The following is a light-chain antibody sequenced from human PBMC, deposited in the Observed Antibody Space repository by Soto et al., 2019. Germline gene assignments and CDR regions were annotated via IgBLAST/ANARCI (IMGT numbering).Light chain of an antibody. J-gene: IGLJ1*01. V-gene: IGLV2-14*01. Sequence: QSALTQPASVSGSPGQSITISCTGTSSDVGGYNYVSWYQQHPGKAPNLMIYEVSNRPSGVSNRFSGSKSGNTASLTISGLQAEDEADDYCSSHTSSSTPYVFGTGTKVTVL. CDR1: SSDVGGYNY. CDR2: EVS. CDR3: SSHTSSSTPYV.